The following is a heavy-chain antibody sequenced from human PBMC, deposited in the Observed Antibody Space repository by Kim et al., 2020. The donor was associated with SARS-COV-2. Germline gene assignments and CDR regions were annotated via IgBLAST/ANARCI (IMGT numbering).Heavy chain of an antibody. Sequence: PVKGRFTISRNDSKNTLYLQMNSLKTEDTAVYYCTTDLGVWTTVPYFDLWGRGTLVTVSS. J-gene: IGHJ2*01. CDR3: TTDLGVWTTVPYFDL. V-gene: IGHV3-15*01. D-gene: IGHD4-17*01.